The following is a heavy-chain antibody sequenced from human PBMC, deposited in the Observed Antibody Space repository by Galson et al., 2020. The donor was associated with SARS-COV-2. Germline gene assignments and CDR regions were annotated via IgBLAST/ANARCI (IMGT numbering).Heavy chain of an antibody. V-gene: IGHV1-2*02. D-gene: IGHD2-15*01. J-gene: IGHJ5*02. CDR2: INHNSGDT. CDR3: TRDRPAATSPTLTGFDP. Sequence: ASVKDSCKTSGYTFSDYYIHWVRPPPGQGLDWMGWINHNSGDTKYAQKFQGRVTMTRDTSITTAYMELSRLRSDDTDVYYCTRDRPAATSPTLTGFDPWGQGTLVTVS. CDR1: GYTFSDYY.